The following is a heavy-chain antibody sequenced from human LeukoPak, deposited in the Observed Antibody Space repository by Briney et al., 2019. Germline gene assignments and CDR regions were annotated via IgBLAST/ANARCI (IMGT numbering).Heavy chain of an antibody. CDR1: GFTFSNYA. CDR3: AKTQGYYDA. Sequence: GGSLRLSCVASGFTFSNYAMSWVRQAPGKGLGLVSGIYGSDDKTVYGSALKGRFTIARDNSKKTLYLQKNSLRADDTAVYYWAKTQGYYDAWGQGGLVTVSS. J-gene: IGHJ5*02. V-gene: IGHV3-23*01. CDR2: IYGSDDKT. D-gene: IGHD2-15*01.